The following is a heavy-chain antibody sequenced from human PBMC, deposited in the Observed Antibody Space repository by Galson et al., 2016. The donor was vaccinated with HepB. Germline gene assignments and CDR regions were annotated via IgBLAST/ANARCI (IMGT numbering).Heavy chain of an antibody. Sequence: SETLSLTCTVSSDSLSTSDWWSWVRQSPRKGLEWIGEINDSGTTNYNPSLEGRVTISVDTSKNQFSLRLTSATAADTAVYYCARDATSRATHATFYMWGQVTVVTGSS. CDR2: INDSGTT. V-gene: IGHV4-4*02. J-gene: IGHJ3*02. CDR1: SDSLSTSDW. D-gene: IGHD1-1*01. CDR3: ARDATSRATHATFYM.